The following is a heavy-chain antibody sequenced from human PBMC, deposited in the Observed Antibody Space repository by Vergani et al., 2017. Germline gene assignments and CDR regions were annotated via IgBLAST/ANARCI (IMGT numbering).Heavy chain of an antibody. CDR1: GFPFSDYG. Sequence: QVQLVESGGGVVQPGGSLRLSCAASGFPFSDYGVHWVRQAPGKGLEWVSVISYDGNKKNYADSVKGRFTISRDNSKNTLYLEMNALRAEDTAVYYCARDFLTRVTTLDYYYMGVWGKGTTVTVSS. CDR2: ISYDGNKK. CDR3: ARDFLTRVTTLDYYYMGV. J-gene: IGHJ6*03. V-gene: IGHV3-33*05. D-gene: IGHD1-1*01.